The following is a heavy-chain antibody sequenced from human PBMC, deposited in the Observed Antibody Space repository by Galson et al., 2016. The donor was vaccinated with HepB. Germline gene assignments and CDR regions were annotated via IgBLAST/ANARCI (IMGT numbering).Heavy chain of an antibody. Sequence: SLRLSCAASGFTFSNAWMRWVRQVPGKGLEWVARIKSEPDGGTTDYAAPVKGRFTISRDDSKNTLNLQMNSLKTEDTGVYYCTTPLPPRVAAGIIWGQGTMVTVSS. V-gene: IGHV3-15*01. CDR3: TTPLPPRVAAGII. CDR2: IKSEPDGGTT. CDR1: GFTFSNAW. D-gene: IGHD6-13*01. J-gene: IGHJ3*02.